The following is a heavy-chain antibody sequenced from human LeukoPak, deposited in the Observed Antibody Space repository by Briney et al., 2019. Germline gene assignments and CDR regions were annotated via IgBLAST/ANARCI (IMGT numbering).Heavy chain of an antibody. J-gene: IGHJ6*02. D-gene: IGHD3-9*01. CDR3: ARDLGYYDIGYYYGMDV. CDR2: IWYDGSNK. CDR1: GFTFSSYG. V-gene: IGHV3-33*01. Sequence: GRSLRLSCAASGFTFSSYGMHWVRQAPGKGLEWVAVIWYDGSNKYYADSVKGRFTISRDNSKNTLYLQMNSLRAEDTAVYYCARDLGYYDIGYYYGMDVWGQGTTVTVSS.